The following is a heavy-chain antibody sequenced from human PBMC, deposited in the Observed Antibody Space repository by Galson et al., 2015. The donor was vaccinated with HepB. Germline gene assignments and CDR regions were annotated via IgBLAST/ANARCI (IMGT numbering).Heavy chain of an antibody. D-gene: IGHD3-10*01. J-gene: IGHJ3*02. CDR1: GFTLSSSS. V-gene: IGHV3-74*01. Sequence: SLRLSCAASGFTLSSSSMHWVRQAPGKGLVWVSRTSSDGSITIYADSVKGRFTISRDNAKNTLYVQMNSLRAEDTAVYYCAREGGSGALDIWGQGTMVTVSS. CDR2: TSSDGSIT. CDR3: AREGGSGALDI.